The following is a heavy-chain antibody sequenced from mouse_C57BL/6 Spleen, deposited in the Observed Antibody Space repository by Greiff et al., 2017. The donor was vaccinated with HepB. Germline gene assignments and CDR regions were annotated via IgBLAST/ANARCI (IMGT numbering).Heavy chain of an antibody. J-gene: IGHJ3*01. CDR1: GFTFSDYG. CDR3: ARGGSSYGWFAY. Sequence: EVMLVESGGGLVKPGGSLKLSCAASGFTFSDYGMHWVRQAPEKGLEWVAYISSGSSTIYCADTVKGRFTISRDNAKNTLFLQMTSLRSEDTAMYYCARGGSSYGWFAYWGQGTLVTVSA. CDR2: ISSGSSTI. D-gene: IGHD1-1*01. V-gene: IGHV5-17*01.